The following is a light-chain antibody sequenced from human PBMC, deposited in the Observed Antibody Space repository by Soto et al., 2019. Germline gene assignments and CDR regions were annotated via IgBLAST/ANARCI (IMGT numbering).Light chain of an antibody. CDR1: TSDVGGYDY. V-gene: IGLV2-11*01. CDR2: DVS. CDR3: CSYAGDFYV. Sequence: ALTQPRSVSGSPGQSVAISCTGTTSDVGGYDYVSWHQQHPGKAPELIIFDVSKRPSGVPDRFSGSKSGNTASLTISGLQAEDEADYFCCSYAGDFYVFGSGTKVTVL. J-gene: IGLJ1*01.